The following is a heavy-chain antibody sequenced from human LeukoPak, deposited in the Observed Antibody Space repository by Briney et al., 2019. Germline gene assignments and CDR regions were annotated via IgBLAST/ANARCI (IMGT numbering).Heavy chain of an antibody. D-gene: IGHD6-19*01. Sequence: GGSLSLSCAASGFIFRNYAMRWVRQAPGKGLEWVSAINGGGGDRFYADSVKGRFTISRDNSKNTLYLQMSSLRVEDTAVYYCGKAEAGTYYFDYWGQGTLVTVSS. CDR2: INGGGGDR. CDR1: GFIFRNYA. CDR3: GKAEAGTYYFDY. J-gene: IGHJ4*02. V-gene: IGHV3-23*01.